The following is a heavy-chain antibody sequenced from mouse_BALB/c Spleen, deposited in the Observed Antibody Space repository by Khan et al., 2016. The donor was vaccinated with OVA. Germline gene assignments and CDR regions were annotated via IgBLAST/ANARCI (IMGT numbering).Heavy chain of an antibody. V-gene: IGHV1-76*01. CDR2: IYPGTDNT. CDR3: AREEALYYFDY. J-gene: IGHJ2*01. Sequence: QVQLKQSGAELVRPGTSVRLSCKTSGYIFTSYWIHWVKQRSGQGLVWIARIYPGTDNTYYNEKFKDKATLTADKSSSTAYLQLSSLKSEDSAVFFCAREEALYYFDYWGQGTTLTVSS. D-gene: IGHD3-2*02. CDR1: GYIFTSYW.